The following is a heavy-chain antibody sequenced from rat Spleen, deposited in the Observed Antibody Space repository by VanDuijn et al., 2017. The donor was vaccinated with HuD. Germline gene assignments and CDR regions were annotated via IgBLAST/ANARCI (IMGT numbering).Heavy chain of an antibody. D-gene: IGHD1-4*01. Sequence: EVQLVESDGGLVQPGRSLKLSCAASGFTFSDYYMAWVRQAPKKGLEWVATISYDGSSTYYRDSVKGRFTISRDNAKSTLYLQMDSLRSEDTATYYCAREAGIPFHYFDYWGQGVMVTVSS. CDR2: ISYDGSST. V-gene: IGHV5-7*01. CDR3: AREAGIPFHYFDY. CDR1: GFTFSDYY. J-gene: IGHJ2*01.